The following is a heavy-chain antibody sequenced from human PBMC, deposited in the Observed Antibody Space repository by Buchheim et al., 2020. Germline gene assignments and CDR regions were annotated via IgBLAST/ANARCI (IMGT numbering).Heavy chain of an antibody. J-gene: IGHJ4*02. CDR1: GFSFRDYY. CDR3: ASGATRITSFRY. V-gene: IGHV3-11*01. Sequence: VQLVESGGGLVQPGGSLRLSCAASGFSFRDYYMSWIRQAPGKGLEWISYINSGDSTTYYADSVRGRFTISRDNAKSSLYLQMNSLRAEDTAIYYCASGATRITSFRYWGQGTL. D-gene: IGHD1-26*01. CDR2: INSGDSTT.